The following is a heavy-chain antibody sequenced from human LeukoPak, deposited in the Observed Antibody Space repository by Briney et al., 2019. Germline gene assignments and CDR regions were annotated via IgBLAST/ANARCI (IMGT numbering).Heavy chain of an antibody. V-gene: IGHV4-30-2*01. J-gene: IGHJ6*02. CDR2: IYHSGST. Sequence: SETLSLTCAVSGGSISSGGYSWRWIRQPPGKGLEWIGYIYHSGSTYYNPSLKSRVTISVDRSKNQFSLKLSSVTAADTAVYYCARVMGDYYYYGMDVWGQGTTVTVSS. D-gene: IGHD3-10*01. CDR3: ARVMGDYYYYGMDV. CDR1: GGSISSGGYS.